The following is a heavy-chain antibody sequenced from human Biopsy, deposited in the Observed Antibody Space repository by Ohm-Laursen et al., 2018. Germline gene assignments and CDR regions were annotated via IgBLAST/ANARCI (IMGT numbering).Heavy chain of an antibody. CDR3: AKDRGYYSDRTVPGYFDL. D-gene: IGHD3-22*01. Sequence: SETLSFTCTVSGDSISSYYWSWLRQPPGKGLQWIVYVYYTESTDYNPSLQSRVTISADTSKNHFSLRLRSVTHADTAIYYCAKDRGYYSDRTVPGYFDLWGRGTLVTVSS. V-gene: IGHV4-59*01. CDR1: GDSISSYY. CDR2: VYYTEST. J-gene: IGHJ2*01.